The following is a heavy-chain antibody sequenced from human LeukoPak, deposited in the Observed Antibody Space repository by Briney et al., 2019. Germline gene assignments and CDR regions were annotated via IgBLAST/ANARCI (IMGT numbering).Heavy chain of an antibody. Sequence: GGSLRLSCAASGFTFSSYSMNWVRQAPGKGLEWVSSISSSSSYIYYADSVKGRFTISRDNAKNSLYLQMNGLRAEDTAVYYCARDDHDYYGPDVWGQGTTVTVSS. CDR1: GFTFSSYS. V-gene: IGHV3-21*01. CDR2: ISSSSSYI. D-gene: IGHD3-10*01. J-gene: IGHJ6*02. CDR3: ARDDHDYYGPDV.